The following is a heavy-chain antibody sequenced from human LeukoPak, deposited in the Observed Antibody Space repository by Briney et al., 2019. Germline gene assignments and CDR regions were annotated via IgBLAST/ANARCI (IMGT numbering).Heavy chain of an antibody. CDR2: IIPILGIA. V-gene: IGHV1-69*04. J-gene: IGHJ4*02. D-gene: IGHD6-6*01. CDR1: GGTFSSYA. CDR3: AARITSIAARPIDY. Sequence: GASVKLSCKASGGTFSSYAISWVRQAPGQGLEWMGRIIPILGIANYAQKFQGRVTITADKSTSTAYMELSSLRSEDTAVYYCAARITSIAARPIDYWGQGTLVTVSS.